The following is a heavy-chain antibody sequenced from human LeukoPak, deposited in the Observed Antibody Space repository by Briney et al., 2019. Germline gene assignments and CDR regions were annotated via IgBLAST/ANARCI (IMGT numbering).Heavy chain of an antibody. J-gene: IGHJ1*01. D-gene: IGHD3-3*01. V-gene: IGHV3-30*14. CDR2: ISYDRSNK. CDR1: GFTFSSYT. Sequence: GRSLRLSCAASGFTFSSYTIHWVRQAPGKGLEWVTIISYDRSNKYYADSVKGRFTISRDNSKNTLYLQMNSLRAEDTAVYYCARDRSGYFQNWGQGTLVTVSS. CDR3: ARDRSGYFQN.